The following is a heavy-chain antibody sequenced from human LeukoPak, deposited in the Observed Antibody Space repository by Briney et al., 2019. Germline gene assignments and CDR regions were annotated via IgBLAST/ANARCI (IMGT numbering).Heavy chain of an antibody. CDR2: IFTSGIT. Sequence: SETLSLTCTVSGGSISTYYWNWIRQPAGKGLEWIGRIFTSGITNYNPSLKSRVTMSVDTSKNQFSLNLSSVIAADTAIYYCARGTSGTYYNPLGYMDVWGKGTTVTVSS. V-gene: IGHV4-4*07. CDR1: GGSISTYY. J-gene: IGHJ6*03. D-gene: IGHD3-10*01. CDR3: ARGTSGTYYNPLGYMDV.